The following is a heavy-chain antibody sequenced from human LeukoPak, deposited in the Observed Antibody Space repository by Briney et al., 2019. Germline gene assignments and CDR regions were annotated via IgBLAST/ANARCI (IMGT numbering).Heavy chain of an antibody. D-gene: IGHD6-13*01. CDR2: INHSGST. V-gene: IGHV4-34*01. Sequence: SETLSLTCAVYGGSFSGYYWSWIRQPPGNGLEWIGEINHSGSTNYNPSLKSRVTISVDTSKNQFSLKLSSVTAADTAVYYCAREGRSWTSNWFDPWGQGTLVTVSS. CDR1: GGSFSGYY. J-gene: IGHJ5*02. CDR3: AREGRSWTSNWFDP.